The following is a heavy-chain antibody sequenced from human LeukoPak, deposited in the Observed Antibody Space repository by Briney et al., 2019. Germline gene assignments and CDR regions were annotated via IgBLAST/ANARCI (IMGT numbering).Heavy chain of an antibody. D-gene: IGHD1-26*01. CDR1: GFIFSECA. J-gene: IGHJ4*02. V-gene: IGHV3-73*01. CDR2: IDTRGRGYAS. Sequence: GGCLRLSCEGSGFIFSECAIHWVRQASGKGLEWVGRIDTRGRGYASAYAASVRGRFTLSRDDSKSTAYLQMSSLKTEDTAAYFCTRDGGSWSHLDFWGQGVLVTVSS. CDR3: TRDGGSWSHLDF.